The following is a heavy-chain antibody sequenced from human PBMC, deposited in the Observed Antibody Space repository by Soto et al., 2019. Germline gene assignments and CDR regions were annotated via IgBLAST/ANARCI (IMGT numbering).Heavy chain of an antibody. CDR1: GFTFSSYA. Sequence: GGSLRLSCAASGFTFSSYAMSWVRQAPGKGLEWVSAISGSGGSTYYADSVKGRFTISRDNSKNTLYLQMNSLRAEDTAVYYCAKDTPRITIFGVVSHDAFDIWGQGTTVTVSS. J-gene: IGHJ3*02. V-gene: IGHV3-23*01. CDR3: AKDTPRITIFGVVSHDAFDI. D-gene: IGHD3-3*01. CDR2: ISGSGGST.